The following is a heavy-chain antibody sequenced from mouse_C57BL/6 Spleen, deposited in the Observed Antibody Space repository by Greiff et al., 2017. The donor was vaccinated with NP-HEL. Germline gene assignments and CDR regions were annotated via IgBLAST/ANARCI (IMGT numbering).Heavy chain of an antibody. V-gene: IGHV1-81*01. D-gene: IGHD2-1*01. Sequence: QVQLKQSGAELARPGASVKLSCKASGYTFTSYGISWVKQRTGQGLEWIGEIYPRSGNTYYNEKFKGKATLTADKSSSTAYMELRSLTSEDSAVYFCARSKGNYNAMDYWGQGTSVTVSS. CDR3: ARSKGNYNAMDY. J-gene: IGHJ4*01. CDR1: GYTFTSYG. CDR2: IYPRSGNT.